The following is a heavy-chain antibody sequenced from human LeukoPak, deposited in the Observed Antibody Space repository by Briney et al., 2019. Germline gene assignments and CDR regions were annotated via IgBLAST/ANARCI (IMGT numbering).Heavy chain of an antibody. Sequence: SETLSLTCAVYGGSFSGYYWSWIRQPPGKGLEWIGEINHSGSTNYNPSLKSRVTISVDTSKNQFSLKLSSVTAADTAVYYCARSKIRWSDPWGQGTLVTVSS. CDR1: GGSFSGYY. CDR2: INHSGST. CDR3: ARSKIRWSDP. V-gene: IGHV4-34*01. J-gene: IGHJ5*02.